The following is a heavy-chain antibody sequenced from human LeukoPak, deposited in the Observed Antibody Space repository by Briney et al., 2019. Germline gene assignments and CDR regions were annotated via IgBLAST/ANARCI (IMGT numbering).Heavy chain of an antibody. CDR2: IRSKTYGETT. CDR1: GFTFGHYA. Sequence: GGSLRLSCTASGFTFGHYALSWFRQAPGKGLEWVGVIRSKTYGETTHYAASVKGRFTISRDDSKSIAYLQMNSLKTEDTGVYYCARDPGWVGGLLHYFDYWGQGTLVTVSS. CDR3: ARDPGWVGGLLHYFDY. D-gene: IGHD3-10*01. V-gene: IGHV3-49*03. J-gene: IGHJ4*02.